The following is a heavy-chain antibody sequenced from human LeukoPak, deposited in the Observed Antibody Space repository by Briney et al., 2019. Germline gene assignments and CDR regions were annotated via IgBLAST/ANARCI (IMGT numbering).Heavy chain of an antibody. CDR3: AREDYGDSFDY. Sequence: GGSLRLSCAASGFTFSSYEMNWVRQAPGKGLQWVSYISSSGSNTYYADSVKGRFTISRDHAKNSLYLQLNSLSAEDTAVYYCAREDYGDSFDYWGQGTLVTVSS. J-gene: IGHJ4*02. V-gene: IGHV3-48*03. CDR2: ISSSGSNT. D-gene: IGHD4-17*01. CDR1: GFTFSSYE.